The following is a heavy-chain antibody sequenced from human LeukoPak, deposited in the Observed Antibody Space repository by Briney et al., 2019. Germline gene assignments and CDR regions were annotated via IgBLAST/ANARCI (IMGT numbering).Heavy chain of an antibody. J-gene: IGHJ5*02. CDR2: INHSGST. CDR3: ARAGFRRLLWFGEPPRHNWFDP. Sequence: SETLSLTSAVYGGSFSGYYWSWIRQPPGKGLEWIGEINHSGSTNYNPFLKSRVTISVDTSKNQFSLKLSSVTAADTAVYYWARAGFRRLLWFGEPPRHNWFDPWGQGTLVTVSS. CDR1: GGSFSGYY. V-gene: IGHV4-34*01. D-gene: IGHD3-10*01.